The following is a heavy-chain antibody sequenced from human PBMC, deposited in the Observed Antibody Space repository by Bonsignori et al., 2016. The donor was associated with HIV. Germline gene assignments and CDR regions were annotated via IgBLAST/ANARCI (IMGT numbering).Heavy chain of an antibody. Sequence: WIRQPPGKGLEWVAFIRYDGSNEDYADSVKGRFTISRDNLKNTLFLQMNSLRVDDTAVYYCVKDQAGTVMILGQSHYYYYMDAWGRGTTVTVSS. CDR2: IRYDGSNE. CDR3: VKDQAGTVMILGQSHYYYYMDA. V-gene: IGHV3-30*02. J-gene: IGHJ6*03. D-gene: IGHD2-8*02.